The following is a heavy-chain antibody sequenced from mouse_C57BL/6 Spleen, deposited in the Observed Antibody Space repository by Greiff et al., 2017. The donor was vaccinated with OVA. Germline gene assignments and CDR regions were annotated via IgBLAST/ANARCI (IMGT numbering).Heavy chain of an antibody. CDR1: GYTFTDYY. CDR3: ARETGTGY. V-gene: IGHV1-26*01. D-gene: IGHD4-1*01. Sequence: VQLQQSGPELVKPGASVKISCKASGYTFTDYYMNWVKQSHGKSLEWIGDINPNNGGTSYNQKFKGKATLTVDKSSSTAYMELRSLTSEDSAVYYCARETGTGYWGQGTTLTVSS. J-gene: IGHJ2*01. CDR2: INPNNGGT.